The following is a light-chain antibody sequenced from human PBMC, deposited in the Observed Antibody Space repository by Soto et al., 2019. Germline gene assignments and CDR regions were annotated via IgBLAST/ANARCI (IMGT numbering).Light chain of an antibody. CDR3: QQFSSTPWT. Sequence: DIVMTQSPDSLAVSLGERATFNCTSSQSVLFSSNNKNYLAWYQQKSGQPPKLLIYWASSRESGVPGRFRGSGSVTDFTLTISSLQAEDVAVYYCQQFSSTPWTFGQGTQVEIK. CDR1: QSVLFSSNNKNY. CDR2: WAS. V-gene: IGKV4-1*01. J-gene: IGKJ1*01.